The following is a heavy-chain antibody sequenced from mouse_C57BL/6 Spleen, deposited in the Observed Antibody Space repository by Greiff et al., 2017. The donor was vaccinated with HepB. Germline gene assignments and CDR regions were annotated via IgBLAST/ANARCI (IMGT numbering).Heavy chain of an antibody. CDR3: ARSSWDHAMDY. D-gene: IGHD4-1*01. CDR1: GYTFTSYW. CDR2: IDPSDSYT. V-gene: IGHV1-69*01. J-gene: IGHJ4*01. Sequence: VQLQQPGAELVMPGASVKLSCKASGYTFTSYWMHWVKQRPGQGLEWIGEIDPSDSYTNYNQKFKGKSTLTVDKSSSTAYMQLSSLTSEDSAVYYCARSSWDHAMDYWGQGTSVTVSS.